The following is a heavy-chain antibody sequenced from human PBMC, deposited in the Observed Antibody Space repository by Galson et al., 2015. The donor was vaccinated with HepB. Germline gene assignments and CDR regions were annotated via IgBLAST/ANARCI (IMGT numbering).Heavy chain of an antibody. CDR1: GDSVSSTRAA. D-gene: IGHD5-24*01. CDR2: TLYRSKWSF. Sequence: CAISGDSVSSTRAAWNWIRQSPSRGLEWLGRTLYRSKWSFDYAPSVASRIIINPDTSKNQVSLQLSSVTPEDTAVYYCARVGPGRDGYNYGALDIWAQGTMVTVSS. J-gene: IGHJ3*02. CDR3: ARVGPGRDGYNYGALDI. V-gene: IGHV6-1*01.